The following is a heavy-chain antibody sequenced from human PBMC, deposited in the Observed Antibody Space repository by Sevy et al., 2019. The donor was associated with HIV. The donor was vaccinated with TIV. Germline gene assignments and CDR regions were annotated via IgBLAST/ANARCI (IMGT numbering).Heavy chain of an antibody. CDR1: GFVFSSYA. J-gene: IGHJ3*02. CDR2: ISNDGSNK. CDR3: ARERRIIMLGVVYDAFDI. V-gene: IGHV3-30*04. D-gene: IGHD3-22*01. Sequence: GGSLRLSCAASGFVFSSYAMHWVRQAPGKGLEWVAVISNDGSNKDYADSVKGRFTIAGDNSHSALYLQMNSLRAEGTAVYHCARERRIIMLGVVYDAFDIWGQGTMVTVSS.